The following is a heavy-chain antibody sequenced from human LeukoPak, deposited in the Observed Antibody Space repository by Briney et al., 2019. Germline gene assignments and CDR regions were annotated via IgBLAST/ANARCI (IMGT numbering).Heavy chain of an antibody. CDR2: INQDGNRT. J-gene: IGHJ4*02. Sequence: GGSLRLSCAASGYTFSTNWMNWVRQAPGKGLEWVANINQDGNRTQYVDSVKGRFTISKDNTNNILYLQMNSLRAEDTAVYYCARLSSAANDYWGQGTLVTVSS. V-gene: IGHV3-7*01. CDR1: GYTFSTNW. D-gene: IGHD2-15*01. CDR3: ARLSSAANDY.